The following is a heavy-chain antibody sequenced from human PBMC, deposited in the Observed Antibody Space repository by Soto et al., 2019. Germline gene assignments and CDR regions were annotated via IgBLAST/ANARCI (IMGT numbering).Heavy chain of an antibody. D-gene: IGHD5-18*01. V-gene: IGHV3-33*01. CDR1: GFTFTRFG. CDR2: IWYDGSHK. Sequence: GGSLRLSCAASGFTFTRFGMHWVRQAPGKGLEWVAIIWYDGSHKYYADSVKGRFTISRDNSKNTVSLHMDSLGAEDTAIYYCARETHSSHHNFDYWGPGTLVTVSS. CDR3: ARETHSSHHNFDY. J-gene: IGHJ4*02.